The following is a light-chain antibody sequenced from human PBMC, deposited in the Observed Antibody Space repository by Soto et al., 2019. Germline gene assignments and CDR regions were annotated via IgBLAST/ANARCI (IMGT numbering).Light chain of an antibody. CDR2: AAS. Sequence: DIQMTQSPSSLSASVGDRVTITCRASQGISNYLAWYQQKPGKVPKLLIYAASTLQSGVPSRFSGSGSGTVFTLTISRLQPEDVATYYCQKYYCALWTFGQGTKVEIK. CDR3: QKYYCALWT. CDR1: QGISNY. J-gene: IGKJ1*01. V-gene: IGKV1-27*01.